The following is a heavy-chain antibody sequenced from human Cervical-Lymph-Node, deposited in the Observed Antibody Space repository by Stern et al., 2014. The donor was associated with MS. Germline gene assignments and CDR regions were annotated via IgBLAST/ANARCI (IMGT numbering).Heavy chain of an antibody. CDR3: ARVSSSWLWYFDY. V-gene: IGHV1-3*01. CDR2: INAGNGNT. J-gene: IGHJ4*02. CDR1: GYTFTNHV. Sequence: QVQLMQSGAEVKKPGASVKVSCKASGYTFTNHVIHWVRQAPGQRLEWMGWINAGNGNTRYSQRFLGRVTFTRDTSATTAYMELSSLRSEDPAMYYCARVSSSWLWYFDYWGQGTLVSVSS. D-gene: IGHD6-13*01.